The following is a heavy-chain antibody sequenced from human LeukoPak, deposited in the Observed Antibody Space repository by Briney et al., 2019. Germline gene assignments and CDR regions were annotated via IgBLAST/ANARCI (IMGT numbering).Heavy chain of an antibody. CDR1: GGTFSSYA. V-gene: IGHV1-69*05. CDR2: ITPIFGTA. D-gene: IGHD1-14*01. Sequence: ASVKVSCKASGGTFSSYAISWVRQAPGQGLEWMGGITPIFGTANYAQKFQGRVTITTGESTSTAYMELSSLRSEDTAVYYCALHPGSRPPFPSGDYWGQGTLVTVSS. CDR3: ALHPGSRPPFPSGDY. J-gene: IGHJ4*02.